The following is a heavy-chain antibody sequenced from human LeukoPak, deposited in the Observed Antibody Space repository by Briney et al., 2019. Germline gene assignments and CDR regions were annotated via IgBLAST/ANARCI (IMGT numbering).Heavy chain of an antibody. Sequence: GGSLRLSCAASGFTFSNVWMSWVRQAPGKGLEWVSVIYSGGSTYNADSVKGRFSISRDNSKNTLYLQMISLRAEDTAVYYCARASEMATFTDWGQGTLVTVSS. CDR2: IYSGGST. V-gene: IGHV3-66*01. D-gene: IGHD5-24*01. CDR1: GFTFSNVW. CDR3: ARASEMATFTD. J-gene: IGHJ4*02.